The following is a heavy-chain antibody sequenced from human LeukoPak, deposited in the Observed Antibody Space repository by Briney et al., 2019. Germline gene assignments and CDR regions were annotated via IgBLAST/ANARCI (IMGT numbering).Heavy chain of an antibody. CDR1: GYTFTAHY. CDR2: INPNNGGT. D-gene: IGHD3-10*01. V-gene: IGHV1-2*02. CDR3: ARVSPDYYGSEIDY. J-gene: IGHJ4*02. Sequence: GASVKVSCKASGYTFTAHYMHWVRQAPGQGLEWMGWINPNNGGTDCAQKFQGRVTMTRNTSISTAYMELSSLRSEDTAVYYCARVSPDYYGSEIDYWGQGTLVTVSS.